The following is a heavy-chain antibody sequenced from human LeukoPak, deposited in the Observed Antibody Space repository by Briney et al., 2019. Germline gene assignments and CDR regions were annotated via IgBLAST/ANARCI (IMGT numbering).Heavy chain of an antibody. D-gene: IGHD3/OR15-3a*01. Sequence: PGGSLRLSCAASGFTFDDYTMHWVRQAPGKGLEWVSVIYSGGSTYYADSVKGRFTISRDNSKNTLYLQMNSLRAEDTAVYYCAREGDWLSYYYYYGMDVWGQGTTVTVSS. CDR2: IYSGGST. V-gene: IGHV3-66*01. CDR1: GFTFDDYT. J-gene: IGHJ6*02. CDR3: AREGDWLSYYYYYGMDV.